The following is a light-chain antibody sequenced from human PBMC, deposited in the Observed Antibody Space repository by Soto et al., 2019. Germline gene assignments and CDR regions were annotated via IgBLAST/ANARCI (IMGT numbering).Light chain of an antibody. CDR2: GAS. CDR1: QSISTY. V-gene: IGKV1-39*01. J-gene: IGKJ4*01. CDR3: QQSYSTLLS. Sequence: DIELTQSPSSLSASVGDRVTITCRASQSISTYLNWYQQKGGKAPKLLIHGASGLQSGVPLRFSGSGSGTDFSLTITSLHPEDFATYYCQQSYSTLLSFGGGTKLDIK.